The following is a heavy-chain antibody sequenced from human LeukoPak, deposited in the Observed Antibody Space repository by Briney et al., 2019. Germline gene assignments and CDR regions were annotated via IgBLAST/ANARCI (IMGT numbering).Heavy chain of an antibody. CDR1: GGSISSYY. J-gene: IGHJ6*02. CDR3: ARGGDYYYGMDV. Sequence: PSETLSLTCTVSGGSISSYYWSWIRQPPGKGLEWIGYIYYSGSTNYNPSLKSRVTISVDTSKNQFSLKLSSVTAADTAVYYCARGGDYYYGMDVWGQETTVTVSS. V-gene: IGHV4-59*01. D-gene: IGHD3-10*01. CDR2: IYYSGST.